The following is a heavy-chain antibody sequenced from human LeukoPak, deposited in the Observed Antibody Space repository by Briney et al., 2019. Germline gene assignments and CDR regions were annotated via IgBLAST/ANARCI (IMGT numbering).Heavy chain of an antibody. CDR2: ISGSGGST. V-gene: IGHV3-23*01. CDR3: AKGEDRGGFDY. CDR1: GFTFSSYA. J-gene: IGHJ4*02. D-gene: IGHD3-10*01. Sequence: GGSLGLSCAASGFTFSSYAMTWVRQAPGKGLEWVSGISGSGGSTYYADSVKGRFTISRDNSKNTLYQQMNSLRAEDTAVYYCAKGEDRGGFDYWGQGTLVTVSS.